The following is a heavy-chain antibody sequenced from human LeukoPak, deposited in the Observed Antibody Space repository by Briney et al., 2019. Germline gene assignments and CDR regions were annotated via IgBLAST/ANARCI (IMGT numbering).Heavy chain of an antibody. CDR2: NIPIFGTA. V-gene: IGHV1-69*13. CDR3: AMIVVVPAARRHWFDP. Sequence: ASVKVSCKASGGTFSSYAISWVRQAPGQGLEWMGGNIPIFGTANYAQKFQGRVTITADESTSTAYMELSSLRSEDTAVYYCAMIVVVPAARRHWFDPWGQGTLVTVSS. CDR1: GGTFSSYA. D-gene: IGHD2-2*01. J-gene: IGHJ5*02.